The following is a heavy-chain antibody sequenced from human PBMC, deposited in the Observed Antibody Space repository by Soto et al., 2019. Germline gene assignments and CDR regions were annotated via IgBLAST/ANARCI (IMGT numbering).Heavy chain of an antibody. CDR2: INAYVGET. J-gene: IGHJ4*02. V-gene: IGHV1-18*01. D-gene: IGHD4-17*01. CDR3: DY. CDR1: GYSFTHYG. Sequence: QVQLVQSGAEVKKPGASVKVSCKASGYSFTHYGITWVRQAPGQGLEWTGWINAYVGETKSAQKYEGRVTVTMDTSTNTAYVELRSLNGARGDGDTLDYWGQGTLVRVSA.